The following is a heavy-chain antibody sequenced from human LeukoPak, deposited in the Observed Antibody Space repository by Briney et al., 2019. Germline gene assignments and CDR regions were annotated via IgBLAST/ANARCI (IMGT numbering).Heavy chain of an antibody. Sequence: PSETLSLTCAVYGGSFSGYYWSWIRQPPGKGLEWIGEINHSGSTNYNPSLKSRVTISVDTPKNQFSLKLSSVTAADTAVYYCARQHVDTAINWFDPWGQGTLVTVSS. V-gene: IGHV4-34*01. D-gene: IGHD5-18*01. CDR3: ARQHVDTAINWFDP. CDR1: GGSFSGYY. CDR2: INHSGST. J-gene: IGHJ5*02.